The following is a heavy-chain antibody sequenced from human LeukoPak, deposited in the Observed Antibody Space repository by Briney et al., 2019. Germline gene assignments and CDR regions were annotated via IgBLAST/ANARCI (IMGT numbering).Heavy chain of an antibody. CDR1: GFTFSSYA. CDR2: ISSNGGST. J-gene: IGHJ4*02. V-gene: IGHV3-64D*06. D-gene: IGHD3-10*01. CDR3: VKGPSLLWFGELFDY. Sequence: GGSLRLSCSASGFTFSSYAMHWVRQAPGKGLEYVSAISSNGGSTYYADSAKGRFTISRDNSKNTLYLQMSSLRAEDTAVYYCVKGPSLLWFGELFDYWGQGTLVTVSS.